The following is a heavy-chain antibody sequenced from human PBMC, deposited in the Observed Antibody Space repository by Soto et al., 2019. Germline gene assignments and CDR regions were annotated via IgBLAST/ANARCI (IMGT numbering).Heavy chain of an antibody. V-gene: IGHV1-69*13. Sequence: SVKVSCKASGGTFSSYAISWVRQAPGQGLEWMGGIIPIFGTANYAQKFQGRVTITADESTSTAYMELSSLRSEDTAVYYCARSLLRYFDWLSPRDAFDIWGQGTMVTVSS. D-gene: IGHD3-9*01. CDR3: ARSLLRYFDWLSPRDAFDI. J-gene: IGHJ3*02. CDR2: IIPIFGTA. CDR1: GGTFSSYA.